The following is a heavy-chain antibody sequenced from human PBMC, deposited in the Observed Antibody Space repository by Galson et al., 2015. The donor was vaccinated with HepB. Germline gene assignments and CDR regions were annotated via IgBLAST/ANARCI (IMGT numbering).Heavy chain of an antibody. V-gene: IGHV3-11*01. CDR1: GFTFSDYY. D-gene: IGHD3-10*01. Sequence: SLRLSCAASGFTFSDYYMSWIRQAPGKGLEWVSYISSSGSTIYYADSVKGRFTIFRDNAKNSLYLQMNSLRAEDTAVYYCAKAAPDCYGSRGYPIRGGMDVWGQGTPVTVSS. J-gene: IGHJ6*02. CDR2: ISSSGSTI. CDR3: AKAAPDCYGSRGYPIRGGMDV.